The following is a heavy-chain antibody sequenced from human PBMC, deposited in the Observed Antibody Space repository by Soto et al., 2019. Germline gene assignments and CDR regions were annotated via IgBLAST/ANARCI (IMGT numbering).Heavy chain of an antibody. D-gene: IGHD2-2*01. V-gene: IGHV3-30-3*01. Sequence: ESGGGVVQPGRSLRLSCAASGFTFSSYAMHWVRQAPGKGLEWVAFISHDGSNKYYADSVKGRFTISRDDSKNTLYLQMSSLRADDTAVYYCARGGRDTSQLYYSYYSGMDVWGQGTTVIVSS. CDR3: ARGGRDTSQLYYSYYSGMDV. CDR2: ISHDGSNK. CDR1: GFTFSSYA. J-gene: IGHJ6*02.